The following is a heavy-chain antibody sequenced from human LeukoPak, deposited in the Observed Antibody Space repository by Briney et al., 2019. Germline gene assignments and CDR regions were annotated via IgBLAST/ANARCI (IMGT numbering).Heavy chain of an antibody. V-gene: IGHV4-39*07. D-gene: IGHD3-22*01. Sequence: LETLSLTCTVSGGSISSSSYYWAWIRQPPGKGLEWIGSIYYSGSTYYNPSLKSRVTISVDTSKNQFSLKLSSVTAADTAVYYCAREAHYYDSSGYYYGQFDYWGQGTLVTVSS. CDR2: IYYSGST. J-gene: IGHJ4*02. CDR1: GGSISSSSYY. CDR3: AREAHYYDSSGYYYGQFDY.